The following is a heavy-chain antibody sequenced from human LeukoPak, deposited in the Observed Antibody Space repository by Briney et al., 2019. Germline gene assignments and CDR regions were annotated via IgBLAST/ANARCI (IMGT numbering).Heavy chain of an antibody. CDR3: ASVDYGGYYYYYMDV. CDR2: IIPIFGTA. V-gene: IGHV1-69*13. D-gene: IGHD4-23*01. J-gene: IGHJ6*03. CDR1: GGTFSSYA. Sequence: ASVKVSCKASGGTFSSYAISWVRQAPGQGLEWMGGIIPIFGTANYAQKFQGRVTITADESTSTAYMELSSLRSEDTAVYYCASVDYGGYYYYYMDVWGKGTTVTASS.